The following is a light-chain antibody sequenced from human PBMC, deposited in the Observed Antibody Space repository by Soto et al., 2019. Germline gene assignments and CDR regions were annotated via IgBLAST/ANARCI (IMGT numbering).Light chain of an antibody. CDR3: NQGTHWLGT. CDR2: EVS. V-gene: IGKV2D-30*01. J-gene: IGKJ1*01. Sequence: DAVMTQSPLSLPVILGQPASISCRSSQSLVYNDGNTYLNWFQQRPGHSPGRLVYEVSNWDSGVPDRFSGGRSGTELKLKINRVESEDLVVYYYNQGTHWLGTFGQGTKVEIK. CDR1: QSLVYNDGNTY.